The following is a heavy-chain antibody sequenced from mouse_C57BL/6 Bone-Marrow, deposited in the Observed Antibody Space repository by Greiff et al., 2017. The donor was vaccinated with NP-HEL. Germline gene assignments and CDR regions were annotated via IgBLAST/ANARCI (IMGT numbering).Heavy chain of an antibody. CDR2: INPGSGGT. V-gene: IGHV1-54*01. Sequence: VQLQQSGAELVRPGTSVKVSCKASGYAFTNYLIEWVKQRPGQGLAWIGVINPGSGGTNYNEKFKGKGTLTADKSSSTAYMQLSSLTSDDSAFYFCASSSPMINSMDYWGQGTSVTVSS. CDR1: GYAFTNYL. J-gene: IGHJ4*01. CDR3: ASSSPMINSMDY. D-gene: IGHD2-4*01.